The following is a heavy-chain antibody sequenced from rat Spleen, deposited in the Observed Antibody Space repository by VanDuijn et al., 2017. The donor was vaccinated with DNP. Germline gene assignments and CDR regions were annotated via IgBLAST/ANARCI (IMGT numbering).Heavy chain of an antibody. CDR2: ISYNGGTP. Sequence: EVQLVESGGGLVQPGNSLKLSCAASGFTFSDYAMAWVRQAPAKGLEWVATISYNGGTPYYRDSVKGRFTISRDNAQSTLYLQMDSLRSEDTATYYCARHRTIMPYYYVMDAWGQGASVTVSS. CDR3: ARHRTIMPYYYVMDA. D-gene: IGHD1-12*01. V-gene: IGHV5-29*01. J-gene: IGHJ4*01. CDR1: GFTFSDYA.